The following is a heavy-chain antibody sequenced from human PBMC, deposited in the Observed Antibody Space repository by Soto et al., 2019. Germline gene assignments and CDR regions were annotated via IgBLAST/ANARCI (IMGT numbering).Heavy chain of an antibody. V-gene: IGHV4-4*02. D-gene: IGHD2-8*01. CDR3: ARRTWGMDV. J-gene: IGHJ6*02. CDR1: SGSIGTTNW. CDR2: IFHSGNT. Sequence: SETLSLTCAVSSGSIGTTNWWSWVRQTPGKGLEWIGEIFHSGNTYYNPSLASRVTISVDTSKNQFSLNLRSVTAADTAVYYCARRTWGMDVWGQGTTVTV.